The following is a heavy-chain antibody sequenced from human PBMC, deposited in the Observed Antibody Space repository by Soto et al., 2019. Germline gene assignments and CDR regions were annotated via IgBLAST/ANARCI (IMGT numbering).Heavy chain of an antibody. CDR2: IIPIFGTA. J-gene: IGHJ4*02. D-gene: IGHD3-16*01. Sequence: GASVKVSCKASGGTFSSYAISWVRQAPGQGLEWMGGIIPIFGTANYAQKFQGRVTITADESTSTAYMGLSSLRSEDTAVYYCARMAGETIDYWGQGTLVTVSS. CDR3: ARMAGETIDY. V-gene: IGHV1-69*13. CDR1: GGTFSSYA.